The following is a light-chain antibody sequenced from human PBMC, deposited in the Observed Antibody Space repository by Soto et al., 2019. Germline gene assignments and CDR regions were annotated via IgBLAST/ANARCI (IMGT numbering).Light chain of an antibody. CDR1: QSVSNNY. CDR3: QQYGSSQT. V-gene: IGKV3-20*01. Sequence: EIVLTRSPGTLSLSPGERATLSCRASQSVSNNYLAWYQQKPGQAPRLLIYGASSRATGIPDRFSGSGSGTDFTLTISRLEPEDFAVYYCQQYGSSQTFGQGTKVDIK. J-gene: IGKJ1*01. CDR2: GAS.